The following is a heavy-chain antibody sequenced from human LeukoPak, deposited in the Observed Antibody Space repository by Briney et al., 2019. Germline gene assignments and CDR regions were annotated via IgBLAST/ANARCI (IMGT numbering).Heavy chain of an antibody. D-gene: IGHD1-26*01. J-gene: IGHJ3*01. V-gene: IGHV3-74*01. CDR1: GFTFSSYW. Sequence: GGSLRLSCAASGFTFSSYWMHWVRQAPGKGLVWVSRIKSDGITTTYADSVEGRFTISRDNAKNTLYLQMNSLRAEDTAVYYCARGGSPPEALGDAFGVWGQGTVVTVSS. CDR3: ARGGSPPEALGDAFGV. CDR2: IKSDGITT.